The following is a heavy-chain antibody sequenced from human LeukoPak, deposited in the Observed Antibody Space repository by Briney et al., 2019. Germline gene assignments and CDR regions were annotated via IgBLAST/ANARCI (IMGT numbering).Heavy chain of an antibody. Sequence: GGSLRLSCAASGFTFSNAWMSWVRQAPGKGLEWVGRIKSKTDGGTTDYAAPVKGRFTISRDNAKNSLYLQMNSLRAEDTAVYYCARGSQGSGWYGFDYWGQGTLVTVSS. CDR1: GFTFSNAW. J-gene: IGHJ4*02. CDR3: ARGSQGSGWYGFDY. V-gene: IGHV3-15*01. D-gene: IGHD6-19*01. CDR2: IKSKTDGGTT.